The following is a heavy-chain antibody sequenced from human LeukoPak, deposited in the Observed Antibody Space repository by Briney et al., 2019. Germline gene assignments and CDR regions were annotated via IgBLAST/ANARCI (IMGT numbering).Heavy chain of an antibody. J-gene: IGHJ6*02. CDR3: ARWNFGESESPFFYFYFGMDV. CDR1: GFTFYSYA. D-gene: IGHD3-10*01. V-gene: IGHV3-23*01. Sequence: AGGSLRLSCAASGFTFYSYAMSWVRQAPGKGLEGVSAISGSGASTYYADSVQGRFTITRDNSTNMLFLQMNSLTAEDTAVYVCARWNFGESESPFFYFYFGMDVWGQGTTVTVSS. CDR2: ISGSGAST.